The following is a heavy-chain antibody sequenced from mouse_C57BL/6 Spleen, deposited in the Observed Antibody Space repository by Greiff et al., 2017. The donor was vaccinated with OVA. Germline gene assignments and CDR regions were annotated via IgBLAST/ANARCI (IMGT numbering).Heavy chain of an antibody. CDR1: GFNITDYY. Sequence: EVMLVESGAELVKPGASVKLSCTASGFNITDYYMHWVKQRTEQGLEWIGRIDPEDGETKYAPKFQGKATITADTSSNTAYLQLSSLTSEDTAVYYCARVESSSWFAYWGQGTLVTVSA. CDR2: IDPEDGET. J-gene: IGHJ3*01. V-gene: IGHV14-2*01. CDR3: ARVESSSWFAY.